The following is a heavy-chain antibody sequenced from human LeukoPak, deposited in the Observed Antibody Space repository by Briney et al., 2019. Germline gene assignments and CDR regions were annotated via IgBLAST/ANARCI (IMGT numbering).Heavy chain of an antibody. Sequence: EGSLRLSCAVSGITLSNYGMSWVRQAPGKGLEWVAGISDSGGRTKYADSVKGRFTISRDNPKNTLYLQMNSLRPEDTAVYFCAKRGVVIRVILVGFHKEANYFDSWGQGVLVTVSS. V-gene: IGHV3-23*01. CDR2: ISDSGGRT. D-gene: IGHD3-22*01. CDR3: AKRGVVIRVILVGFHKEANYFDS. J-gene: IGHJ4*02. CDR1: GITLSNYG.